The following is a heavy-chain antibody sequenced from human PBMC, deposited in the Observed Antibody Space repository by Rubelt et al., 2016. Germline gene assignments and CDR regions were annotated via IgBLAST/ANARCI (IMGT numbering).Heavy chain of an antibody. CDR3: VTTYMEA. CDR1: GFTFSIFG. Sequence: GGGLIQPGGSLRLSCAASGFTFSIFGMSWVRQAPGKGLEWAAVISHDATTAFYADSVRGRFTISRDNSKNTLFLDMRGLTSEDTAVYFCVTTYMEAWGKGTSVIVSS. CDR2: ISHDATTA. V-gene: IGHV3-33*05. J-gene: IGHJ6*03.